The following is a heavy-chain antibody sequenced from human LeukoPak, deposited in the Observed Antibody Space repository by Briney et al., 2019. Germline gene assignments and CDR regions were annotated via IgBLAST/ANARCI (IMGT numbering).Heavy chain of an antibody. CDR1: GFIFSSYW. J-gene: IGHJ4*02. Sequence: GGSLSLSCAASGFIFSSYWMSWVRQAPGKGLEWVANIKQDGSEKYYVDSVKGRFTISRDNAKNSLYLQMNSLRAEDTAVYYCARGGYYYDSSGYYDYWGQGTLVTVSS. CDR2: IKQDGSEK. CDR3: ARGGYYYDSSGYYDY. V-gene: IGHV3-7*01. D-gene: IGHD3-22*01.